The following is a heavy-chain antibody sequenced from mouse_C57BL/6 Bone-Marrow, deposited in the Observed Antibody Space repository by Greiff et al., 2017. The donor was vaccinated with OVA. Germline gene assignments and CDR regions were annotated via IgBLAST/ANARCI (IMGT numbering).Heavy chain of an antibody. CDR3: AREVLPIRYFDY. CDR2: ISYDGSN. V-gene: IGHV3-6*01. CDR1: GYSITSGYY. D-gene: IGHD5-1*01. J-gene: IGHJ2*01. Sequence: VQLKESGPGLVKPSQSLSLTCSVTGYSITSGYYWYWIRQFPGNQLEWMGYISYDGSNNYNPSLKNQISITRDTSKNQFFLKLNSVTSEDTATYYGAREVLPIRYFDYWGQGTTLTVSS.